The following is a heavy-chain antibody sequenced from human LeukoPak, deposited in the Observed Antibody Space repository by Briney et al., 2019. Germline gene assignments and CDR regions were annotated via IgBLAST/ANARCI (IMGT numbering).Heavy chain of an antibody. V-gene: IGHV1-69*01. Sequence: SVKVSCKASGGTFSSYAISWVRQAPGQGLEWMGGIIPIFGTANYAQKFQGRVTITADESTSTAYMELSRLRSDDTAVYYCARGIRNVDTAWYYFDYWGQGTLVTVSS. CDR1: GGTFSSYA. CDR3: ARGIRNVDTAWYYFDY. D-gene: IGHD5-18*01. CDR2: IIPIFGTA. J-gene: IGHJ4*02.